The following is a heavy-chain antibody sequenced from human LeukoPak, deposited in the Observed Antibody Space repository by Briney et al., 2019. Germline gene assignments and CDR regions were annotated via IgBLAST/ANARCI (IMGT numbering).Heavy chain of an antibody. Sequence: ASVNVSCKASGYTFTSYYMHWVRQAPGQGLEWMGIINPSGGSTSYAQKFQGRVTMTRDTSTSTVYMELSSLRSEDTAVYYCASAYYYDSSGYFRKRGSVGMDVWGQGTTVTVSS. J-gene: IGHJ6*02. CDR2: INPSGGST. CDR1: GYTFTSYY. V-gene: IGHV1-46*01. CDR3: ASAYYYDSSGYFRKRGSVGMDV. D-gene: IGHD3-22*01.